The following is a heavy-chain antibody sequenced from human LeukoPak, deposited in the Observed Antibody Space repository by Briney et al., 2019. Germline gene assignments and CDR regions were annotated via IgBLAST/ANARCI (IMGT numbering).Heavy chain of an antibody. J-gene: IGHJ3*02. D-gene: IGHD4-17*01. CDR2: FDPEDGET. CDR1: GYTLTELS. Sequence: ASVKVSCKVSGYTLTELSMHWVRQAPGKGLEWMGGFDPEDGETIYAQKFQGRVTMTEDTSTDTAYMELSSLRSEDTAVYYCATEYTGTGTTVTTSDAFDIWGQGTMVTVSS. V-gene: IGHV1-24*01. CDR3: ATEYTGTGTTVTTSDAFDI.